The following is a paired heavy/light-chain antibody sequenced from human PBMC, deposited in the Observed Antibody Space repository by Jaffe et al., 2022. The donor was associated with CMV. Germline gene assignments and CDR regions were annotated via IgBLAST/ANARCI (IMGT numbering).Heavy chain of an antibody. CDR2: ISSSGSTI. CDR1: GFTFSDYY. V-gene: IGHV3-11*01. D-gene: IGHD4-17*01. J-gene: IGHJ6*02. CDR3: ARAAVTTPDYYYGMDV. Sequence: QVQLVESGGGLVKPGGSLRLSCAASGFTFSDYYMSWIRQAPGKGLEWVSYISSSGSTIYYADSVKGRFTISRDNAKNSLYLQMNSLRAEDTAVYYCARAAVTTPDYYYGMDVWGQGTTVTVSS.
Light chain of an antibody. CDR2: KDS. J-gene: IGLJ3*02. CDR3: QSADSSGTYLWV. CDR1: ALPKQY. V-gene: IGLV3-25*03. Sequence: SYELTQPPSVSVSPGQTARITCSGDALPKQYAYWYQQKPGQAPVLVIYKDSERPSGIPERFSGSSSGTTVTLTISGVQAEDEADYYCQSADSSGTYLWVFGGGTKLTVL.